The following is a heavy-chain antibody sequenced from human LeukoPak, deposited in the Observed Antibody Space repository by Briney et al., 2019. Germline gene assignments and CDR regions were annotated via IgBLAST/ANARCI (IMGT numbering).Heavy chain of an antibody. CDR1: VGSISSSSYY. CDR3: ARQSQDIVERGPVY. CDR2: IYYSGST. V-gene: IGHV4-39*01. J-gene: IGHJ4*02. Sequence: PSETLSLTCTVSVGSISSSSYYWGWIRQPPVKGLEWIGSIYYSGSTYYNPSLKSRVTISVDTSKNQFSLKLSSVTAADTAVYYCARQSQDIVERGPVYWGQGTLVTVSS. D-gene: IGHD2-15*01.